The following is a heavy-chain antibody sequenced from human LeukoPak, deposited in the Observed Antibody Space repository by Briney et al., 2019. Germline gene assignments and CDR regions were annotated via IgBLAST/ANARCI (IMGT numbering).Heavy chain of an antibody. CDR3: VASGGGYRSFDY. J-gene: IGHJ4*02. Sequence: SVKVSCKASGFSSAMQWVRQARGQRLEWIGWIAVGSGDTDYAQKLRERVTITRDMSTSTAYMELSSLRSEDTAVYYCVASGGGYRSFDYWGQGTLVTVSS. V-gene: IGHV1-58*02. CDR2: IAVGSGDT. D-gene: IGHD5-24*01. CDR1: GFSSA.